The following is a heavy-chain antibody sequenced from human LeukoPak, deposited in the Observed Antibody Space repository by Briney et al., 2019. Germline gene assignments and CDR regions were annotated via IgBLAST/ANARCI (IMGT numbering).Heavy chain of an antibody. D-gene: IGHD6-19*01. V-gene: IGHV4-39*07. CDR3: ARGRASVAGATGWQPYNWFDP. CDR1: GGSISSSSYY. Sequence: PSETLSLTCTVSGGSISSSSYYWGWIRQPPGKGLEWIGEINHSGSTNYNPSLKSRVTISVDTSKNQFSLKLSSVTAADTAVYYCARGRASVAGATGWQPYNWFDPWGQGTLVTVSS. CDR2: INHSGST. J-gene: IGHJ5*02.